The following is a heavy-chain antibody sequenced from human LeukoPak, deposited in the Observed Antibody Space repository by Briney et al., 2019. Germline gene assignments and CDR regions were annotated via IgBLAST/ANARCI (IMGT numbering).Heavy chain of an antibody. J-gene: IGHJ4*02. V-gene: IGHV1-69*05. Sequence: GASVKVSCKASGGTFSSYAISWVRQAPGQGLEWMGGIIPIFGTANYAQKFQGRVTITTDESTSTAYMELSGLRSEDTAVYYCARSSFRICSSTSCAYDYWGQGTLVTVSS. CDR3: ARSSFRICSSTSCAYDY. CDR1: GGTFSSYA. CDR2: IIPIFGTA. D-gene: IGHD2-2*01.